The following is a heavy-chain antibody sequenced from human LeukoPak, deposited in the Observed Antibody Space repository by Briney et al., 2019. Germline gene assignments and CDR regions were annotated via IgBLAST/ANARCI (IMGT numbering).Heavy chain of an antibody. CDR1: GFTFSSYG. CDR3: AKYDGSAYDY. CDR2: ISGSGGST. V-gene: IGHV3-23*01. D-gene: IGHD3-22*01. J-gene: IGHJ4*02. Sequence: GGSLRLSCAASGFTFSSYGMSWVRQAPGKGLEWVSAISGSGGSTYCADSVKGRFTMSRDNSKNTLYLQMNSLRAEDTAVYYCAKYDGSAYDYWGQGTLVTVSS.